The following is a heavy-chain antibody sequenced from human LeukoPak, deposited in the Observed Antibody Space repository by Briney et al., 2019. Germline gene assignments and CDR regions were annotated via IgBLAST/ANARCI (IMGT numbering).Heavy chain of an antibody. Sequence: SSETLSLTCTVSGGSISSSSYYWSWIRQPPGKGLEWIGYIYHSGSTYYNPSLKSRVTISVDRSKNQFSLKLSSVTAADTAVYYCARSPPDCSSTSCYTEYWGQGTLVTVSS. CDR1: GGSISSSSYY. D-gene: IGHD2-2*01. J-gene: IGHJ4*02. CDR2: IYHSGST. V-gene: IGHV4-30-2*01. CDR3: ARSPPDCSSTSCYTEY.